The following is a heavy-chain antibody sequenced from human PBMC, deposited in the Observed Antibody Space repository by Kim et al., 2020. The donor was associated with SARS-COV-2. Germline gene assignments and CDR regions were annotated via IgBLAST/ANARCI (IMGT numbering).Heavy chain of an antibody. D-gene: IGHD1-26*01. CDR1: GFTFSSYG. Sequence: GGSLRLSCAASGFTFSSYGMHWVRQAPGKGLEWVAVISYDGSNKYYADSVKGRFTISRDNSKNTLYLQMNSLRAEDTAVYYCAKDGREMGTDWGQGTLVTVSS. CDR3: AKDGREMGTD. CDR2: ISYDGSNK. J-gene: IGHJ4*02. V-gene: IGHV3-30*18.